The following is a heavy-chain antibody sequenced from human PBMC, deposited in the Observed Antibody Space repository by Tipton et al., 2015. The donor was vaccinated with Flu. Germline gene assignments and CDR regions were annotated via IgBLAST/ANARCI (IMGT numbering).Heavy chain of an antibody. Sequence: SLRLSCAASGFTFDDYAMHWVRQAPGKGLEWVSGISWNSGSIGYADSVKGRFTISRDNAKNSLYLQMNSLRAEDTALYYCATGPEGATSDYWGQGTLVTVSS. CDR1: GFTFDDYA. V-gene: IGHV3-9*01. D-gene: IGHD1-26*01. CDR3: ATGPEGATSDY. CDR2: ISWNSGSI. J-gene: IGHJ4*02.